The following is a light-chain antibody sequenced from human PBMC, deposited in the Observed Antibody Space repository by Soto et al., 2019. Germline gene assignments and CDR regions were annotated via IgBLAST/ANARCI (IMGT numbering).Light chain of an antibody. CDR2: AAS. J-gene: IGKJ1*01. CDR1: QGIRND. CDR3: LQDYNYPRT. Sequence: AIQMTQSPSSLSASVGDRVTITCRASQGIRNDLGGYQQKPGKAPKLLIYAASSLQSGVPSRFSGSGSGTDFTLTISSLQTEDCATYYCLQDYNYPRTFGQGTKVEIK. V-gene: IGKV1-6*01.